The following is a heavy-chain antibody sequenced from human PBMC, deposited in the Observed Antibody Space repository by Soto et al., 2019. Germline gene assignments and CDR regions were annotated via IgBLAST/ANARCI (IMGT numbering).Heavy chain of an antibody. CDR3: ARDTDLTLVTTLDY. CDR1: GYTFKSYQ. V-gene: IGHV1-3*01. Sequence: WASVKVSCKASGYTFKSYQIYWVRQAPGQRLECMGWINVSNGNTGYSQNFQGRVTITRDTSASTAYMELSSLRSEDTAVYYCARDTDLTLVTTLDYWGQGTLVTVSS. D-gene: IGHD4-17*01. CDR2: INVSNGNT. J-gene: IGHJ4*02.